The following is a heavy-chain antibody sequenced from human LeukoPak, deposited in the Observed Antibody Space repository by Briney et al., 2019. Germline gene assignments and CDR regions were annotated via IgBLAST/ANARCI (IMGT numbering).Heavy chain of an antibody. J-gene: IGHJ3*02. CDR1: GYTFTSYG. Sequence: ASVKVSCKASGYTFTSYGISWVRQALGQGLEWMGWISAYNGNTNYAQKLQGRVTMTTDTSTSTAYMELRSLRSDDTAVYYCARDGDIVVVVAATDAFDIWGQGTMVTVSS. CDR3: ARDGDIVVVVAATDAFDI. D-gene: IGHD2-15*01. CDR2: ISAYNGNT. V-gene: IGHV1-18*01.